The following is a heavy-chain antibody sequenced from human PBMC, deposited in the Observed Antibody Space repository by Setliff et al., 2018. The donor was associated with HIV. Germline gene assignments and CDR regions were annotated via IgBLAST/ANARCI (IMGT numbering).Heavy chain of an antibody. J-gene: IGHJ4*02. CDR3: ARRRADYDSSGHYREDFDY. V-gene: IGHV4-39*01. CDR2: IYYSGTT. CDR1: GDSISSSSCY. D-gene: IGHD3-22*01. Sequence: SETLSLTCTVSGDSISSSSCYWAWIRQPPGKGLEWIGNIYYSGTTFYNPSLKSRVTVSVDTSKHQFSLRLNSVTAADTAVYYCARRRADYDSSGHYREDFDYWGQGTLVTVSS.